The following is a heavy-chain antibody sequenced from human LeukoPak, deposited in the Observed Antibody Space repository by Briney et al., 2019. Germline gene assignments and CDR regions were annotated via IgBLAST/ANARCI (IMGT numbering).Heavy chain of an antibody. J-gene: IGHJ4*02. CDR3: ARGGYSSGWYKLDFDY. CDR1: GYTFTSYD. V-gene: IGHV1-8*01. CDR2: MNPNSGNT. Sequence: GASVKVSCKASGYTFTSYDISWVRQATGQGLEWMGWMNPNSGNTGYAQKFQGRVTMTRNTSISTAYMELSSLRSEDTAVYYCARGGYSSGWYKLDFDYWGQGTLVTVSS. D-gene: IGHD6-19*01.